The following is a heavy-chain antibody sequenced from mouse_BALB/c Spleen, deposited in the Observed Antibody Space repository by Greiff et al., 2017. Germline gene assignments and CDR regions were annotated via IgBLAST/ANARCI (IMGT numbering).Heavy chain of an antibody. J-gene: IGHJ2*01. Sequence: EVQLQESGPELVKPGASVKISCKASGYSFTGYFMNWVKQSHGKSLEWIGRINPYNGDTFYNQKFKGKATLTVDKSSSTAHMELLSLTSEDSAVYYCGRSPYYYGSSRSHFDYWGQGTTLTVSS. CDR2: INPYNGDT. CDR1: GYSFTGYF. V-gene: IGHV1-37*01. D-gene: IGHD1-1*01. CDR3: GRSPYYYGSSRSHFDY.